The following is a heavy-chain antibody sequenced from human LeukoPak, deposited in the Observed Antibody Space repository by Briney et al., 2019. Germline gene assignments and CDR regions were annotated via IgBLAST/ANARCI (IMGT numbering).Heavy chain of an antibody. CDR3: ARDPSPLGRHDY. V-gene: IGHV1-18*01. D-gene: IGHD1-26*01. CDR1: GYTFTSYT. CDR2: ISAYNGNT. Sequence: ASVKLSCKASGYTFTSYTMNWVRQAPGQGLEWMGWISAYNGNTNYAQKLQGRVTMTTDTSTSTAYMELKSLRSDDTAVYYCARDPSPLGRHDYWGQGTLVTVSS. J-gene: IGHJ4*02.